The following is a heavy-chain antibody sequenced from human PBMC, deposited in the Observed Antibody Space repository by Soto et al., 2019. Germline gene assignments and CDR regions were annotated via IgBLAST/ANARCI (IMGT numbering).Heavy chain of an antibody. CDR2: LWYDGIRQ. D-gene: IGHD2-2*02. Sequence: QVQPVESGGGVVQSGRSLTLSCESSGFSLNLYGVHWVRQAPGKGLEWMAHLWYDGIRQDFADSVRGRFTISRGSSTDTLFLRMNSLRVEDTAVYCCVRENTPPLFVSWGQGTLVSVNS. CDR1: GFSLNLYG. J-gene: IGHJ4*02. CDR3: VRENTPPLFVS. V-gene: IGHV3-33*01.